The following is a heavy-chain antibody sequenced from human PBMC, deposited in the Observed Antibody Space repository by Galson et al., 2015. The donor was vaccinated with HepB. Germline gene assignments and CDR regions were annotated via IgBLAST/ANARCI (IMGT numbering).Heavy chain of an antibody. Sequence: SVKVSCKASGYTFTGYYMHWVRQAPGQGLEWMGRINPNSGGTNYAQKFQGRVTMTRDTSISTAYMELSRLRSDDTAVYYCARDSGGPTTVVTPDAFDIWGQGTMVTVSS. V-gene: IGHV1-2*06. CDR1: GYTFTGYY. CDR2: INPNSGGT. J-gene: IGHJ3*02. D-gene: IGHD4-23*01. CDR3: ARDSGGPTTVVTPDAFDI.